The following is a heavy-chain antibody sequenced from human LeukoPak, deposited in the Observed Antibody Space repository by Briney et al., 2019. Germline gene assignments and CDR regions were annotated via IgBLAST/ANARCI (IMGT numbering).Heavy chain of an antibody. CDR3: ARDASLRPFDP. J-gene: IGHJ5*02. Sequence: GGSLRLSCAASGFTFSDYEMNWVRQAPGKGLEWVSYISTSGSTSYYADSVRGRFTIPRDNAKSSLYLQMNSLRAEDTAVYYCARDASLRPFDPWGQGTLVTVSS. CDR1: GFTFSDYE. V-gene: IGHV3-48*03. CDR2: ISTSGSTS.